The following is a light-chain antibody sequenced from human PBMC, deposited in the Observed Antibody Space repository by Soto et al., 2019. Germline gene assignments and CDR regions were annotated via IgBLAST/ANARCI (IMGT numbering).Light chain of an antibody. CDR3: QQYGSSRLT. J-gene: IGKJ4*02. V-gene: IGKV3-20*01. CDR2: GAT. Sequence: EIVLTQSPGTLSLSPGDRATLSCRASQSVSFSYLAWYQQKAGQAPRLLIYGATSRATGIPDRFSGSESGTDFTLTISRLEPEDSAVYHCQQYGSSRLTFGGGTKVEIK. CDR1: QSVSFSY.